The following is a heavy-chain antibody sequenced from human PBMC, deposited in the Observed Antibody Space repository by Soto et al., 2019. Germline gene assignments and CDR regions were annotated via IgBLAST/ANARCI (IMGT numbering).Heavy chain of an antibody. Sequence: PVLSLRLSCRTSGLRFSNYGMHWVRQAPGKGLEYVSRISSNGGSTYYANSVKGRFTISRDNSKNTLYLQMGTLRAEDMAVYYCARDRCSSTNCYNAFDIWGQGTMVTVSS. CDR3: ARDRCSSTNCYNAFDI. D-gene: IGHD2-2*02. V-gene: IGHV3-64*01. CDR1: GLRFSNYG. CDR2: ISSNGGST. J-gene: IGHJ3*02.